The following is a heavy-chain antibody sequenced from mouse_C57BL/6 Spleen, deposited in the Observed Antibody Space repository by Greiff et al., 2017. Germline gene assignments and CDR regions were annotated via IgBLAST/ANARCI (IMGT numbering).Heavy chain of an antibody. CDR1: GYSFTSYY. CDR3: ARSGDYGPDY. CDR2: IYPGSGNT. V-gene: IGHV1-66*01. J-gene: IGHJ2*01. Sequence: VQLQQSGPELVKPGASVKISCKASGYSFTSYYIHWVKQRPGQGLEWIGWIYPGSGNTKYNEKFKGKATLTADTSSSPAYMQLSSLTSEESAVYYCARSGDYGPDYCGQGTTLTVSS. D-gene: IGHD2-4*01.